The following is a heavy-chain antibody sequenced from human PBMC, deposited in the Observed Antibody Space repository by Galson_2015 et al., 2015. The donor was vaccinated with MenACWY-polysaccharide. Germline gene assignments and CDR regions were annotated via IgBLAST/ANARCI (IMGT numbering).Heavy chain of an antibody. Sequence: SVKVSCKASGGAFSTHALSWLRQAPGQGFEFVGRIIPIMGSPNYAQRFQGRLTITADGSTGTDYMELSGLRSEDTAVYFCARVDRSGQTCFSAYCGPGTLVT. J-gene: IGHJ4*02. D-gene: IGHD3-22*01. CDR2: IIPIMGSP. CDR1: GGAFSTHA. V-gene: IGHV1-69*13. CDR3: ARVDRSGQTCFSAY.